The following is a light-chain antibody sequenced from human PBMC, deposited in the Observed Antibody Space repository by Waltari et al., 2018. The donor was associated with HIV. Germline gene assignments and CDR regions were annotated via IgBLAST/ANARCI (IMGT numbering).Light chain of an antibody. Sequence: QSALTQPASVSGSHGQSITISCTGTSSDAGSYNLVSWYQQHQGKAPKLMIYEVSKRPSGVSNRFSGSKSGNTASLTISGLQAEDEADYYCCSYAGSSTLFGGGTKLTVL. CDR3: CSYAGSSTL. J-gene: IGLJ3*02. CDR2: EVS. CDR1: SSDAGSYNL. V-gene: IGLV2-23*02.